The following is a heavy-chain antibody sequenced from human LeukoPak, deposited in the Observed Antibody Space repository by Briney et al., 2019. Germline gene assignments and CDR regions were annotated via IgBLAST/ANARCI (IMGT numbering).Heavy chain of an antibody. CDR2: TYYRSKWYN. CDR3: AREGTMVRGVMNHFDY. D-gene: IGHD3-10*01. V-gene: IGHV6-1*01. Sequence: SQTLSLTCAISGDSVSSNNAAWNWIRQSPSRGLEWLGRTYYRSKWYNDYPPSVRSRITINPDTSKNQFSLQLNSVTPEDTAVYYCAREGTMVRGVMNHFDYWGQGTLVTASS. J-gene: IGHJ4*02. CDR1: GDSVSSNNAA.